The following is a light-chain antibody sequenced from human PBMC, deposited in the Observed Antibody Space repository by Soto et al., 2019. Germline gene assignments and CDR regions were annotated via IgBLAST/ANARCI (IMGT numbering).Light chain of an antibody. J-gene: IGKJ2*01. Sequence: IVITQSPATLSVSPGERATLSCRASQSVSSNLACYQQKPGQAPRLLIYGASTRANGIPARCSGSGSGTEFTLTISSLQSEDFAVYYCQQYNNWPPNTFGQGTKLEIK. CDR1: QSVSSN. V-gene: IGKV3-15*01. CDR2: GAS. CDR3: QQYNNWPPNT.